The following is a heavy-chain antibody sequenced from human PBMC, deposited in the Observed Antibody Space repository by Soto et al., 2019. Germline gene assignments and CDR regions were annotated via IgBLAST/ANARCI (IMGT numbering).Heavy chain of an antibody. CDR1: GGSISSGGYY. CDR2: IYYSGST. J-gene: IGHJ6*02. D-gene: IGHD5-18*01. V-gene: IGHV4-31*03. Sequence: QVQLQESGPGLVKPSQTLSLTCTVSGGSISSGGYYWSWIRQHPGKGLEWIGYIYYSGSTYDNPSLQSRVTISVDTSKNQFSLKLSSVTAADTAVYYCASQGLDSYGPYGMDVWGQGTTVTVSS. CDR3: ASQGLDSYGPYGMDV.